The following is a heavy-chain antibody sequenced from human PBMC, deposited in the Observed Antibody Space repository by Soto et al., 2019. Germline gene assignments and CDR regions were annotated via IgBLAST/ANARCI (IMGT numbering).Heavy chain of an antibody. V-gene: IGHV4-4*07. J-gene: IGHJ4*02. CDR3: AREGASSYASRHFDN. CDR1: GGSMFSYY. D-gene: IGHD3-16*01. Sequence: QVQLQESGPGLVKASETLSLTCTVSGGSMFSYYWSWIRQPAGKGLEWIARIYGSGGTNYNPSLKSRVTMSLDTSKNKFSLSLTSVTAADTAVYYCAREGASSYASRHFDNWGPGTLVTLSS. CDR2: IYGSGGT.